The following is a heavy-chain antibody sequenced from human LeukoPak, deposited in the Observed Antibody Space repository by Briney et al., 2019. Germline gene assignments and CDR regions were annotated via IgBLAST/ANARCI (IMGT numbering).Heavy chain of an antibody. CDR3: ARGSRYYYDSSGYYVTSLYLDY. V-gene: IGHV4-34*01. CDR2: INHSGST. Sequence: SETLSLTCAVYGGSFSGYYWSWIRQPPGKGLEWIGEINHSGSTNYNPSLKSRVTISVDTSKNQFSLKLSSVTAADTAVYYCARGSRYYYDSSGYYVTSLYLDYWGQGTLVTVSS. J-gene: IGHJ4*02. CDR1: GGSFSGYY. D-gene: IGHD3-22*01.